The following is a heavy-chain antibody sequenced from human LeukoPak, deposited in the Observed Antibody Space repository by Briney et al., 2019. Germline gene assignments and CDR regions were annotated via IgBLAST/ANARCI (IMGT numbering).Heavy chain of an antibody. D-gene: IGHD2-2*01. CDR2: ISGSGGST. V-gene: IGHV3-23*01. CDR1: GFTFSSHA. Sequence: GGSQRLSCAGSGFTFSSHAINWVRQAPGKGLEWVSIISGSGGSTYYADSVKGRFTLSRDNSRNTLYLQMSSLRAEDTAVYYCARDLSRTSYYGLDVWGQGTTVIVSS. J-gene: IGHJ6*02. CDR3: ARDLSRTSYYGLDV.